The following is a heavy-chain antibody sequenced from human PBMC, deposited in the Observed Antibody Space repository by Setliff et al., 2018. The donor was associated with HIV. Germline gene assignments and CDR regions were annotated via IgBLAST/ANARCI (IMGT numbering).Heavy chain of an antibody. Sequence: WASVKVSCKASGGTFSSYAISWVRQAPGQGLEWMGGIIPIFGTANYAQKFQGRVTITTDESTSTAYMELSSLRSEDTAVYYCARGITTVRGPEENWFDPWGQGTLVTVSS. CDR2: IIPIFGTA. D-gene: IGHD3-10*01. CDR3: ARGITTVRGPEENWFDP. J-gene: IGHJ5*02. V-gene: IGHV1-69*05. CDR1: GGTFSSYA.